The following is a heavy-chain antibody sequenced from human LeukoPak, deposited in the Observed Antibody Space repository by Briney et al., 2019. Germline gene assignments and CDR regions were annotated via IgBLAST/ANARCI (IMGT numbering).Heavy chain of an antibody. V-gene: IGHV3-74*01. Sequence: GGSLRLSCAASGLTFSSHWMHWVRQAPGKGLVWVSRITNDGSSTTYADSVKGRFTVSRDNSRNTLYLQMNSLRAEDTAVYYCARALYYYYGMDVWGQGTTVTVSS. J-gene: IGHJ6*02. CDR2: ITNDGSST. CDR1: GLTFSSHW. CDR3: ARALYYYYGMDV.